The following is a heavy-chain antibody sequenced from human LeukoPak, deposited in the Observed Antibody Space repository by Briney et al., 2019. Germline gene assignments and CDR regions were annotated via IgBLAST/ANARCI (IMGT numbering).Heavy chain of an antibody. CDR1: GFTFSSYA. CDR3: AKDKAMVRGVTDY. V-gene: IGHV3-23*01. J-gene: IGHJ4*02. CDR2: ISGSGGST. Sequence: QPGGSLRLSCAASGFTFSSYAMSWVRQAPGEGLEWVSAISGSGGSTYYADSVKGRFTISRDNSKNTLYLQMNSLRAEDTAVYYCAKDKAMVRGVTDYWGQGTLVTVSS. D-gene: IGHD3-10*01.